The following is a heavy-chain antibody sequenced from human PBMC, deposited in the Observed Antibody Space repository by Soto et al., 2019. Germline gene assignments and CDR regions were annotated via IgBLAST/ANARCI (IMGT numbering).Heavy chain of an antibody. J-gene: IGHJ4*02. CDR3: ARGSVEDSSGWATYFDY. D-gene: IGHD6-19*01. CDR2: INTNGGNT. CDR1: GFTFSGYS. Sequence: EVQLVESGGGLVQPGGSLRLSCAASGFTFSGYSMFWVRQAPGKGLEYVSAINTNGGNTFYAKSVRGRFTISRDNSKNTMYLQMGSLRAEDMAVYYCARGSVEDSSGWATYFDYWGQGTLVTVSS. V-gene: IGHV3-64*01.